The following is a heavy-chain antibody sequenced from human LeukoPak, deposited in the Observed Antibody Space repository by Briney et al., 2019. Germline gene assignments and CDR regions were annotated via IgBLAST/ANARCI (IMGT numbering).Heavy chain of an antibody. CDR2: IYIGGST. Sequence: PSETLSLTCTVSGGSISNYHWNWIRQPAGKGLEWIGHIYIGGSTTYNPSLKNRVTMSVDTSKNQFSLRLSSVTAADTAMYYCARGFCNSNSCPDFYNQHMDVWGKGTTVTVSS. CDR1: GGSISNYH. J-gene: IGHJ6*03. CDR3: ARGFCNSNSCPDFYNQHMDV. D-gene: IGHD2-2*01. V-gene: IGHV4-4*07.